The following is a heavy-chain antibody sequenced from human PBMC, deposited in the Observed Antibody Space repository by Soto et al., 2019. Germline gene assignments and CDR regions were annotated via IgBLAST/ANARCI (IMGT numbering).Heavy chain of an antibody. CDR3: ARLGDCGSTTCYNWYFDL. J-gene: IGHJ2*01. CDR2: ISKSGSTK. D-gene: IGHD2-2*02. Sequence: PVGSLRLSCAASGFTFSSYEMNWVRQAPGKGLEWVSHISKSGSTKSFADSVKGRFTISRDNAKNSLYLQMNSLRVEDTAVYYCARLGDCGSTTCYNWYFDLWGRGTLVTVSS. V-gene: IGHV3-48*03. CDR1: GFTFSSYE.